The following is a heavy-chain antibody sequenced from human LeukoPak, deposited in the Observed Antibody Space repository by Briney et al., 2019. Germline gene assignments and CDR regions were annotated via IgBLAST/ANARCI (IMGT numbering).Heavy chain of an antibody. D-gene: IGHD5-18*01. Sequence: SETLSLTCAVYGGSFSGYYWSWIRQPPGKGLEWIGEINHSGSTNYNPSLKSRVTISVDTSKNQFSLKLSSVTAADTAVYYCARGGQGSGYRNWFDPWGQGTLVTVSS. CDR1: GGSFSGYY. CDR2: INHSGST. J-gene: IGHJ5*02. CDR3: ARGGQGSGYRNWFDP. V-gene: IGHV4-34*01.